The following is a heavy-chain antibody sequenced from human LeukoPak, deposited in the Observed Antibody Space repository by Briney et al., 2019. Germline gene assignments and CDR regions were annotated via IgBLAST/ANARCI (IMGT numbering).Heavy chain of an antibody. D-gene: IGHD2-21*01. V-gene: IGHV1-46*01. CDR2: INPSGGST. Sequence: ASVKVSCKASGGTFSSYAISWVRQAPGQGLEWMGIINPSGGSTSYAQKFLGRVTMTRDTSTSTVYMELSSLRSEDTAVYYCARGDCYLDYWGQGTLVTVSS. CDR3: ARGDCYLDY. J-gene: IGHJ4*02. CDR1: GGTFSSYA.